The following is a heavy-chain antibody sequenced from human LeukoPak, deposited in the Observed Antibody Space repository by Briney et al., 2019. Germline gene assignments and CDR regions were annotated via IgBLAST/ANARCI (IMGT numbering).Heavy chain of an antibody. J-gene: IGHJ4*02. CDR1: GFPFSSYW. D-gene: IGHD3-16*02. Sequence: RPGGSLRLSCVASGFPFSSYWMTWVRQAPGKGLEWVANIKQDGSKKSYVDSMKGRFTISRDNSKNTLYLQMNSLRAEDTAVYYCARAVTSGGVIVPFDYWGQGTLVTVSS. CDR2: IKQDGSKK. CDR3: ARAVTSGGVIVPFDY. V-gene: IGHV3-7*01.